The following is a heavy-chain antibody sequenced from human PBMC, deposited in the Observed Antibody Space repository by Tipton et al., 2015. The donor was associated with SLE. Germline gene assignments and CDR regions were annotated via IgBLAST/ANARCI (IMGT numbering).Heavy chain of an antibody. Sequence: SLRLSCAASGFTFSSYAMSWVRQAPGKGLEWVSAISGSGGSTYYADSVKGRFTLSRDNSKNTLYLQMNSLRAEDTAVYYCAKVPKIAARPCYFDYWGQGTLVTVSS. CDR1: GFTFSSYA. CDR3: AKVPKIAARPCYFDY. CDR2: ISGSGGST. J-gene: IGHJ4*02. V-gene: IGHV3-23*01. D-gene: IGHD6-6*01.